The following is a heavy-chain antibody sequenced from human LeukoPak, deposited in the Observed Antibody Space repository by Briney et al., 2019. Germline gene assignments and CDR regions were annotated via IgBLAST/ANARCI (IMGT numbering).Heavy chain of an antibody. Sequence: GESLKISCEGSGYSFISYWIAWVRQMPGKGLEWMGIIYPDDSDTIYSPSFQGQVTISADKSINTAFLQWSSLKASDTAMYYCARRYKGYYYESSAQSFDYWGQGTLVTVSS. D-gene: IGHD3-22*01. CDR1: GYSFISYW. V-gene: IGHV5-51*01. CDR2: IYPDDSDT. CDR3: ARRYKGYYYESSAQSFDY. J-gene: IGHJ4*02.